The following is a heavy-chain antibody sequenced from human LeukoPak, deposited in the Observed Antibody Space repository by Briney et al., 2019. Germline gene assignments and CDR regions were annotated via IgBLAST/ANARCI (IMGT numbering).Heavy chain of an antibody. CDR1: GYTFTSYG. CDR3: ARDGGLWFGGDYYYYMDV. Sequence: GASVKVSCKASGYTFTSYGISWVRQAPGQGLEWMGWISAYNGNTNYAQKLQGRVTMTTDTSTSTAYMELRSLRSDDTAVYYCARDGGLWFGGDYYYYMDVWGKGTTVTVSS. D-gene: IGHD3-10*01. V-gene: IGHV1-18*01. CDR2: ISAYNGNT. J-gene: IGHJ6*03.